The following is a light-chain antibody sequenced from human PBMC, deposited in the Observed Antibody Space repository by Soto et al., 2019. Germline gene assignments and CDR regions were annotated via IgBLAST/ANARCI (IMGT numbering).Light chain of an antibody. J-gene: IGKJ5*01. CDR1: ETITTS. CDR2: DAS. Sequence: DIQMTQSPSSLSASVGDGVTITCRASETITTSLAWYQQQPGTAPKVLIYDASTLESGVPSRFSGSGSGTEYTLTISSLEPEDFAVYYCQQRSSSITFGQGTRLEI. V-gene: IGKV1-5*01. CDR3: QQRSSSIT.